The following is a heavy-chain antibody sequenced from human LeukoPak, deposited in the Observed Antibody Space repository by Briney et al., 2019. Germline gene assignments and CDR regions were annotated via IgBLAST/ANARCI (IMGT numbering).Heavy chain of an antibody. V-gene: IGHV1-2*06. J-gene: IGHJ4*02. CDR3: ARVDYYDSSGYYYGGVDY. Sequence: ASVKVSCKTSGYTFTDSYIHWVRQAPGQGLEWMGRINPNSGDPNYPQKFQGRVTMTRDTSISTACMEMSSLTSDDTAVYYCARVDYYDSSGYYYGGVDYWGQGTLVTVSS. CDR1: GYTFTDSY. CDR2: INPNSGDP. D-gene: IGHD3-22*01.